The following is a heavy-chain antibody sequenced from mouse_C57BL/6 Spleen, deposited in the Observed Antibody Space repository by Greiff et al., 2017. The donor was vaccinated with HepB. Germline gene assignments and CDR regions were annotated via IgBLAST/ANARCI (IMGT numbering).Heavy chain of an antibody. D-gene: IGHD4-1*01. CDR3: ARNWDEAY. Sequence: VKQSHGKSLEWIGDINPNNGGTSYNQKFKGKATLTVDKSSSTAYMELRSLTSEDSAVYYCARNWDEAYWGQGTLVTVSA. V-gene: IGHV1-26*01. CDR2: INPNNGGT. J-gene: IGHJ3*01.